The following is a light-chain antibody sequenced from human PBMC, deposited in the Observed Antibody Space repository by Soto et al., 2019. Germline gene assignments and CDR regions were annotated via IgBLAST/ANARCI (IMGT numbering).Light chain of an antibody. J-gene: IGKJ1*01. V-gene: IGKV3-15*01. Sequence: EIVMTQSPATLSVSPGERATLSCRASQSVSSNLAWYQQKPGQAPRLLIYGASTRATGIPARFSGSGSGTEFTLTISILQSEDFAVYYCEQYNNWPPMAFGQGTKVVIK. CDR2: GAS. CDR1: QSVSSN. CDR3: EQYNNWPPMA.